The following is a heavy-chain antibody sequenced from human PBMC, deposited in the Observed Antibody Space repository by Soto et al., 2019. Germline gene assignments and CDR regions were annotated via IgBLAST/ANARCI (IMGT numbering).Heavy chain of an antibody. Sequence: GGSLTLSCAASGFSFSDYWIAWVRQAPGKGLEWVANIDQGGGEKHYVDSVQGRFTISVDTSKNQFSLKLSSVTAADTAVYYCVGERGRGDYYGMDVWGQGTTVTVSS. D-gene: IGHD3-10*01. CDR2: IDQGGGEK. CDR1: GFSFSDYW. V-gene: IGHV3-7*05. J-gene: IGHJ6*02. CDR3: VGERGRGDYYGMDV.